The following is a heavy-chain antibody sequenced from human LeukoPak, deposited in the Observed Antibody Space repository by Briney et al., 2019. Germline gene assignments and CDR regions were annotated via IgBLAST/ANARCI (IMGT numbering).Heavy chain of an antibody. J-gene: IGHJ6*02. CDR3: ARSAYFDWLLDPYGMDV. CDR1: GGSITNYY. CDR2: IYTNEIT. Sequence: AGTLPLTCTVSGGSITNYYWSWVRHPAGHDLEWIGRIYTNEITNYNPSLKSRVTMLVDTSKNQFSLNLSSVTAADTAVYYCARSAYFDWLLDPYGMDVCGQGTTVTVSS. D-gene: IGHD3-9*01. V-gene: IGHV4-4*07.